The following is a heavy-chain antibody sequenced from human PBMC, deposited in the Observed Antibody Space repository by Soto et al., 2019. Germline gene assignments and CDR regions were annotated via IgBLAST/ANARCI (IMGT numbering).Heavy chain of an antibody. D-gene: IGHD2-21*02. CDR1: GDSVSSYY. CDR3: ATAPGPY. Sequence: SETLSLTCTVSGDSVSSYYWSWIRQPPGKGLEWIGYIYHSGSTYYNPSLKSRVTISVDRSKNQFSLKLSSVTAADTAVYYCATAPGPYWGQGTLVTVSS. J-gene: IGHJ4*02. V-gene: IGHV4-59*02. CDR2: IYHSGST.